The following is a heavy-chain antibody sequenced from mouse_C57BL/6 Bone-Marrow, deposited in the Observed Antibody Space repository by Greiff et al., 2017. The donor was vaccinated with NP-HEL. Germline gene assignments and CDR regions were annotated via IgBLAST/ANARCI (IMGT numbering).Heavy chain of an antibody. V-gene: IGHV1-78*01. CDR1: GYTFTDHT. J-gene: IGHJ1*03. CDR3: ARKDYYGSSYRYFDV. Sequence: QVQLQQSDAELVKPGASVKISCKVSGYTFTDHTIHWMKQRPEQGLEWIGYIYPRDGSTKYNEKFKGKATLTADKSSSTAYMQLNSLTSEDSAVYFCARKDYYGSSYRYFDVWGTGTTVTVSS. CDR2: IYPRDGST. D-gene: IGHD1-1*01.